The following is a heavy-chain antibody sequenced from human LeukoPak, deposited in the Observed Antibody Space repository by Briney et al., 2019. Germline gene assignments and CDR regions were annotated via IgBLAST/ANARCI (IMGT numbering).Heavy chain of an antibody. D-gene: IGHD3-10*01. CDR2: IYHSGST. CDR1: GYSISSGYY. V-gene: IGHV4-38-2*02. Sequence: SETLSLTCTVSGYSISSGYYWGWIRQPPGKGLEWIGSIYHSGSTYYNPSLKSRVTISVDTSKNQFSLKLSSVTAADTAVYYCARSPALDYYGSGSYFDYWGQGTLVTVSS. CDR3: ARSPALDYYGSGSYFDY. J-gene: IGHJ4*02.